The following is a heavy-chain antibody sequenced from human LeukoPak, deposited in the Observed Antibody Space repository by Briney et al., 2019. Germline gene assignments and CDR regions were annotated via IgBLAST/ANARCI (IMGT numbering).Heavy chain of an antibody. D-gene: IGHD1-1*01. CDR1: GFTFSSYM. CDR2: INSGSTYT. CDR3: ARSLTTLTYEGY. V-gene: IGHV3-21*01. J-gene: IGHJ4*02. Sequence: PGGSLRLSCAASGFTFSSYMMNWVRQAPGKGLEWVSSINSGSTYTYYTESVKGRFTVSRDNAKNSLFLQMNSLRAEDTAIYYCARSLTTLTYEGYWGQGTLVSVSS.